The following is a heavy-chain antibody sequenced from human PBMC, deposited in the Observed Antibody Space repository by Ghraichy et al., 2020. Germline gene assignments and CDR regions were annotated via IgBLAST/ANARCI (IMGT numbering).Heavy chain of an antibody. CDR2: IYYSGST. CDR3: ASTAIAARQPYYFDY. Sequence: SETLSLTCTVSGGSISSYYWSWIRQPPGKGLEWIGYIYYSGSTNYNPSLKSQVTISIDTSKNQFSLKLSSVTAADTAVYYCASTAIAARQPYYFDYWGQGTLVTVSS. V-gene: IGHV4-59*01. J-gene: IGHJ4*02. CDR1: GGSISSYY. D-gene: IGHD6-6*01.